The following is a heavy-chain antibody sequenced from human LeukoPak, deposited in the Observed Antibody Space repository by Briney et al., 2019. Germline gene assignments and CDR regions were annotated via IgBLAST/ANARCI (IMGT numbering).Heavy chain of an antibody. V-gene: IGHV3-74*01. D-gene: IGHD3-22*01. CDR3: ARGPGSSGGAYVGDY. CDR1: GFTFSYHW. CDR2: IDGGGSST. Sequence: GGSLRLSCTASGFTFSYHWMHWVRQVPGKGLVWISRIDGGGSSTSYADSVKGRFSISRDNSKSTLYLQMSSLRAEDTAVYYCARGPGSSGGAYVGDYWGHGTLVTVSS. J-gene: IGHJ4*01.